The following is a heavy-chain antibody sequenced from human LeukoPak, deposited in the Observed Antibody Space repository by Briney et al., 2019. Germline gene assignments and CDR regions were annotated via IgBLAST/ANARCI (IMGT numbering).Heavy chain of an antibody. J-gene: IGHJ4*02. CDR3: TRPSGYTGGWIDY. D-gene: IGHD6-19*01. V-gene: IGHV3-49*04. CDR2: ISSNAYGGTT. CDR1: GFTFGDYA. Sequence: PGGSLRLSCTPSGFTFGDYAMSWVRQAPGKGLEWVGFISSNAYGGTTEYAASVRGRFTISRDDSKSIAYLQMSSLKTEDTAVYYCTRPSGYTGGWIDYWGQGTLVTVSS.